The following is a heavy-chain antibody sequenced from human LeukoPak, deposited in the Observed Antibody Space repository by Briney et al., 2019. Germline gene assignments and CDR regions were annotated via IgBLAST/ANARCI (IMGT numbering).Heavy chain of an antibody. CDR1: GFSFSSYA. V-gene: IGHV3-23*01. D-gene: IGHD6-13*01. CDR2: ITGSGGST. CDR3: AREIAAAGTAFDY. J-gene: IGHJ4*02. Sequence: PGGSLRLSCAASGFSFSSYAMGWVRQAPGKGLEWVSAITGSGGSTYYADSVKGRFTISRDNSKNTLFLQMNSLRAEDTAVYYCAREIAAAGTAFDYWGQGTLVTVSS.